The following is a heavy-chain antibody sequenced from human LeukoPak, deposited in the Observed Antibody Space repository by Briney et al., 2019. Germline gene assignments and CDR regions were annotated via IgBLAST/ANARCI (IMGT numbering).Heavy chain of an antibody. CDR3: ARRAGAYSHPYDY. D-gene: IGHD4/OR15-4a*01. CDR2: IYSDNT. J-gene: IGHJ4*02. Sequence: GGSLRLSCAVSGFTVSSNSMSWVRQAPGKGLEWGSFIYSDNTHYSDSVKGRVTISRDNSKNTLYLQMNSLRAEDTAVYYCARRAGAYSHPYDYWGQGTLVTVSS. CDR1: GFTVSSNS. V-gene: IGHV3-53*01.